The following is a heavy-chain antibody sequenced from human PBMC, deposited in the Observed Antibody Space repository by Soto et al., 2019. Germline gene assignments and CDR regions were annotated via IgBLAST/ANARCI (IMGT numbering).Heavy chain of an antibody. CDR2: INHSGSA. CDR1: GGSSSEYI. V-gene: IGHV4-34*01. J-gene: IGHJ4*02. CDR3: ARGLISGSHYSGGWYYFDS. D-gene: IGHD1-26*01. Sequence: PSETLSLTCAVYGGSSSEYIWTWILQTPWKGLQWIGQINHSGSANYNPSLKSRVTISVHTSNSQFSLELSSVTAADTAVYYCARGLISGSHYSGGWYYFDSWGQGTQVT.